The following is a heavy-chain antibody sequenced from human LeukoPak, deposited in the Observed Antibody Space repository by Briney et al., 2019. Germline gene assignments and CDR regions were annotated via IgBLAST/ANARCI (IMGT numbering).Heavy chain of an antibody. J-gene: IGHJ6*02. Sequence: ASVKVSCKASGYTFTNYYMHWVRQAPGQGLEWMGWINPNSGGTNYAQKFQGRVTMTRDTSISTAYMELSRLRSDDTAVYYCARDREILDYYYGMDVWGQGTTVTVSS. V-gene: IGHV1-2*02. CDR1: GYTFTNYY. CDR2: INPNSGGT. CDR3: ARDREILDYYYGMDV. D-gene: IGHD1-26*01.